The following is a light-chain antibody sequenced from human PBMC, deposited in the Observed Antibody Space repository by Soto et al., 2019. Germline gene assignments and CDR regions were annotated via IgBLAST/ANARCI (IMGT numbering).Light chain of an antibody. CDR2: AAS. Sequence: DIQLTQSPSFLSASVGDRVTITCRASQGISSYLAWYQQKPGKAPKLLIFAASTLHSGVPSRFSGSGSGTEFALTISRLQPEDFATYYCQHLHTYPLTCGGGTKVEMK. V-gene: IGKV1-9*01. CDR3: QHLHTYPLT. J-gene: IGKJ4*01. CDR1: QGISSY.